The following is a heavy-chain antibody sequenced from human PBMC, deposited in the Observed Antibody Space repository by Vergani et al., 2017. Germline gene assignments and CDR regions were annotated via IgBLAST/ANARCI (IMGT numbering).Heavy chain of an antibody. CDR1: GFTSSYYG. J-gene: IGHJ1*01. CDR3: AAKSCWTPGCQIGDIRE. CDR2: ISYDGTQK. Sequence: QVHLVESGGGVVQPGRSLRLSCVVSGFTSSYYGMHWVRQAPGKGLEWVAVISYDGTQKYYADSVKGRFTISRDNSKSTIYLQMDSLRTEDTALYYCAAKSCWTPGCQIGDIREWGQGTMVTVSS. D-gene: IGHD3-9*01. V-gene: IGHV3-30*03.